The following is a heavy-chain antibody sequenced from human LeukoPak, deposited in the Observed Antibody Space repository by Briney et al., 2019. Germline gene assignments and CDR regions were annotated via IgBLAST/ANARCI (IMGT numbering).Heavy chain of an antibody. J-gene: IGHJ4*02. Sequence: PSETLSLTCSVSGGSISNYYWSWIRQPPGKGLEWIGYIYYSGSTNYNPSLKSRVTISVDTSKNQFSLKLSSVTAADTAVYYCASYIYDSSGYYFGYWGQGTLVTVSS. CDR2: IYYSGST. CDR3: ASYIYDSSGYYFGY. V-gene: IGHV4-59*01. D-gene: IGHD3-22*01. CDR1: GGSISNYY.